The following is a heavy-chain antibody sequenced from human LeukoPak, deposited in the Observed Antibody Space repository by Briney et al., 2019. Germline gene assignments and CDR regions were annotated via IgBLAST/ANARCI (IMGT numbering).Heavy chain of an antibody. J-gene: IGHJ4*02. CDR1: GYTFNTYW. V-gene: IGHV5-51*01. Sequence: GSLKISCKGSGYTFNTYWIAWGRQMPGKGLEYMGIVYPGDSDTRYSPSFQGQVTISADKSITTASLQLSSLKASDTAMYYCARRPDATSGFDFWGQGTLVAVSS. CDR2: VYPGDSDT. D-gene: IGHD2-15*01. CDR3: ARRPDATSGFDF.